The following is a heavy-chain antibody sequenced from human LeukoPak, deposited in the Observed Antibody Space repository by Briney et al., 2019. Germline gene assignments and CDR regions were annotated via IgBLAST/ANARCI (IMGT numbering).Heavy chain of an antibody. CDR2: ISSDGSTT. V-gene: IGHV3-74*01. Sequence: PGGSLRLSCVASGFTFSSNWMHWVRQGPGKGLVWVSRISSDGSTTNYADSVKGRFTISRENAKNSLYLQMNSLRAGDTAVYYCAREAAAGAMDVWGQGTTVTVSS. CDR3: AREAAAGAMDV. J-gene: IGHJ6*02. CDR1: GFTFSSNW. D-gene: IGHD6-13*01.